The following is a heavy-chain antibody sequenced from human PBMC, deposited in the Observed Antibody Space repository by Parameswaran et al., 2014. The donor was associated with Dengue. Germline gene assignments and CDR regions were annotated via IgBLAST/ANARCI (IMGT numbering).Heavy chain of an antibody. V-gene: IGHV1-46*01. CDR3: ARWDTYCNGGSCYSAHFDY. CDR2: INPSGGST. J-gene: IGHJ4*02. D-gene: IGHD2-15*01. Sequence: WVRQAPGQGLEWMGIINPSGGSTSYAQKFQGRVTMTRDTSTSTVYMELSSLRSEDTAVYYCARWDTYCNGGSCYSAHFDYWGQGTLVTVSS.